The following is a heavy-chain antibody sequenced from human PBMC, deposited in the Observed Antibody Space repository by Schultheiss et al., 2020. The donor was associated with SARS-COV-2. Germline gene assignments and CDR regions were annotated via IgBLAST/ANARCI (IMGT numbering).Heavy chain of an antibody. Sequence: GESLKISCAASGFTFSSYVMNWVRQAPGKGLEWVSAIRASGDATYYAESVKGRFTISRDNAKNSLYLQMNSLRDEDTAVYYCARDKGPQQWLAYNWFDPWGQGTLVTVSS. CDR3: ARDKGPQQWLAYNWFDP. D-gene: IGHD6-19*01. V-gene: IGHV3-23*01. CDR2: IRASGDAT. CDR1: GFTFSSYV. J-gene: IGHJ5*02.